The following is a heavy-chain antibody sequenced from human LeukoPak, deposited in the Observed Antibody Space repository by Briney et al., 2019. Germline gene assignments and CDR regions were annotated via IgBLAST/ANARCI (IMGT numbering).Heavy chain of an antibody. V-gene: IGHV3-30-3*01. Sequence: GGSLRLSCAASGFTFSSYAMHWVRQAPGKGLEWVAVISYDGSNKYYADSVKGRFTISRDNSKNTLYLQMNSLRAEDTAVYYCARVSYYGSGRTRRGENYYYGMDVWGQGTTVTVSS. D-gene: IGHD3-10*01. CDR1: GFTFSSYA. CDR2: ISYDGSNK. CDR3: ARVSYYGSGRTRRGENYYYGMDV. J-gene: IGHJ6*02.